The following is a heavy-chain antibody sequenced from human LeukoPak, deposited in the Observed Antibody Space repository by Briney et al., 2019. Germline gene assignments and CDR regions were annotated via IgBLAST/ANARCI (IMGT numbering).Heavy chain of an antibody. CDR3: AREKGDNWNYNYGMDV. Sequence: GASVKVSCKASGGTFSSYAISWVRQAPGQGLEWMGGIIPIFGTANYAQKFQGRVTITADESTSTAYMELSSLRSEDTAVYYCAREKGDNWNYNYGMDVWGQGTTVTVSS. CDR2: IIPIFGTA. D-gene: IGHD1-20*01. V-gene: IGHV1-69*13. J-gene: IGHJ6*02. CDR1: GGTFSSYA.